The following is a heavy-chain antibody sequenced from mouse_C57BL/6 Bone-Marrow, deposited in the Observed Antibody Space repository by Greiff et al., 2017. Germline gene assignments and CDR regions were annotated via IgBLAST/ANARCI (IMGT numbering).Heavy chain of an antibody. CDR3: ARKGDYDGSYWYFEV. D-gene: IGHD1-1*01. Sequence: QVQLQQSGPGLVQPSQSLSITCTVSGFSLTSYGVHWVRQSPGKGLEWLGVIWSGGSTDSNAAFISRLSISKDNFKSQVFFKRDSLQCNYTARYKCARKGDYDGSYWYFEVCGTGTTVTVSS. V-gene: IGHV2-2*03. J-gene: IGHJ1*03. CDR1: GFSLTSYG. CDR2: IWSGGST.